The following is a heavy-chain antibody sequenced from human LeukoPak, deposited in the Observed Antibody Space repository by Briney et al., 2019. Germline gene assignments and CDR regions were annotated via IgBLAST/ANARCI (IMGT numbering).Heavy chain of an antibody. CDR2: IYPDDSDT. CDR3: GRHSYGLDY. CDR1: GXIFANYW. J-gene: IGHJ4*02. V-gene: IGHV5-51*01. D-gene: IGHD2-8*01. Sequence: GESLKISCKGSGXIFANYWIAWVRQMPGKGLEWMGIIYPDDSDTRYSPSFQGQVTISADKSIATAYLQWSSLKASDTAIYFCGRHSYGLDYWGQGTLVTVSS.